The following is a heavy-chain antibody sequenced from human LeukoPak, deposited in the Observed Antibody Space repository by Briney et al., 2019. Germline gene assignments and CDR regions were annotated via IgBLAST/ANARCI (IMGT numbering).Heavy chain of an antibody. CDR1: GFTVSGNY. D-gene: IGHD4-17*01. CDR3: ARGRRDYGDYPY. V-gene: IGHV3-53*01. Sequence: GGSLRLSCAASGFTVSGNYMSWVRQAPGEGLEWVSVIYSGGDTYSADSVQGRFTTSRDNSKNTLYLQMNSLRAEDTAVYYCARGRRDYGDYPYWGQGTLVTVSS. CDR2: IYSGGDT. J-gene: IGHJ4*02.